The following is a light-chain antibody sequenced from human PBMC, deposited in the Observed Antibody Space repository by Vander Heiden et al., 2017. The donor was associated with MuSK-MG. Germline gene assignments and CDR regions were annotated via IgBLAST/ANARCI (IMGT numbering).Light chain of an antibody. V-gene: IGKV4-1*01. CDR2: WAS. CDR1: QSVLYNSDNKNY. J-gene: IGKJ2*01. CDR3: QKDDSTPRA. Sequence: VLTQSPDSLAVSLGARATINCTSRQSVLYNSDNKNYLAWVQQKPGQPPQLLISWASTRESGVPDRFSGSGSGTDFTLTNSSLQAEDAAVYYCQKDDSTPRAFGQGTKLXIK.